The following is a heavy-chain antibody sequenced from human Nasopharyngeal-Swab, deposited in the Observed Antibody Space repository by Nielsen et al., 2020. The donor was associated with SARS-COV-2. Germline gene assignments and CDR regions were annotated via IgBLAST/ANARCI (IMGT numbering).Heavy chain of an antibody. CDR2: INTNTGNP. Sequence: ASVKVSCKPSGSTFNFYYMHWVRQAPGQGLEWMGWINTNTGNPTYAQGFTGRFVFSLDTSVSTAYLQISSLKAEDTAVYYCAREAAAGIVYGMDVWGQGTTVTVSS. V-gene: IGHV7-4-1*02. D-gene: IGHD6-13*01. J-gene: IGHJ6*02. CDR3: AREAAAGIVYGMDV. CDR1: GSTFNFYY.